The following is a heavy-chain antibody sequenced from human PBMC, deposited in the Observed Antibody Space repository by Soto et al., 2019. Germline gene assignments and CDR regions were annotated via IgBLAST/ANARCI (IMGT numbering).Heavy chain of an antibody. CDR1: GGSFSGYQ. Sequence: SETLSLTCGVYGGSFSGYQWNWIRQSPGQGLEWIGEINHSGTTKYNPSLESRINLSVDTSKKQFSLKMFSVTAADTAIYYCARGWRFDPWGQGXQVTVSS. CDR3: ARGWRFDP. CDR2: INHSGTT. D-gene: IGHD1-1*01. V-gene: IGHV4-34*01. J-gene: IGHJ5*02.